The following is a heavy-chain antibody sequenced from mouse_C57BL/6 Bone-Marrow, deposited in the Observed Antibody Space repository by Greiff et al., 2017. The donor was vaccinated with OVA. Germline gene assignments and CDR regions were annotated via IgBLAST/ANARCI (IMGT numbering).Heavy chain of an antibody. CDR1: GYAFSSSW. CDR3: AREGKDSSGCPMDY. V-gene: IGHV1-82*01. CDR2: IYPGDGDT. Sequence: LVESGPELVKPGASVKISCKASGYAFSSSWMNWVKQRPGKGLEWIGRIYPGDGDTNYNGKFKGKATLTADKSSSTAYMQLSSLTSEDSAVYVCAREGKDSSGCPMDYWGQGTSVTVSS. J-gene: IGHJ4*01. D-gene: IGHD3-2*02.